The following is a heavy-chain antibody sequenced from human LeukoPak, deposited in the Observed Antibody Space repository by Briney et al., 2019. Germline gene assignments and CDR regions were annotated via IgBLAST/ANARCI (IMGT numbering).Heavy chain of an antibody. CDR3: ARDRGLFDY. Sequence: PGRSLRLSCAASGFTFSSYGMHWVRQAPGKGLEWVAVIWYDGSNKYYADSVKGRFTISRDNSKNTLYLQMNSLRAEDTAVYYRARDRGLFDYWGQGTLVTVSS. V-gene: IGHV3-33*01. J-gene: IGHJ4*02. CDR1: GFTFSSYG. D-gene: IGHD3-10*01. CDR2: IWYDGSNK.